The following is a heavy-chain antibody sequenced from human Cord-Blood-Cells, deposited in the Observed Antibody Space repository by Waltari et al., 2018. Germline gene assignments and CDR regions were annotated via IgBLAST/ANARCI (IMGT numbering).Heavy chain of an antibody. J-gene: IGHJ3*02. CDR2: IIGSGGST. CDR3: AFEYSSSSGAFDI. Sequence: VQLLESGGGLVQPGGSLRLSCAASGFTFSSYAMSWVRQAPGKGLEWVSAIIGSGGSTYYADSVKGRFTISRDNSKNTLYLQMNSLRAEDTAVYYCAFEYSSSSGAFDIWGQGTMVTVSS. D-gene: IGHD6-6*01. V-gene: IGHV3-23*01. CDR1: GFTFSSYA.